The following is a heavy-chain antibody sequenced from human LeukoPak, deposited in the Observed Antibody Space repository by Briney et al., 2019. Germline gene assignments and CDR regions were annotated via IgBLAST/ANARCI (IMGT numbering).Heavy chain of an antibody. CDR3: ARDSGDGYNFGDY. D-gene: IGHD5-24*01. CDR1: GYTFTGYY. Sequence: GASVTVSCKASGYTFTGYYMHWVRQAPGQGLEWMGWINPNSGGTNYAQKFQGRVTMTRDTSISTAYMELSRLRSDDTAVYYCARDSGDGYNFGDYWGQGTLVTVSS. V-gene: IGHV1-2*02. J-gene: IGHJ4*02. CDR2: INPNSGGT.